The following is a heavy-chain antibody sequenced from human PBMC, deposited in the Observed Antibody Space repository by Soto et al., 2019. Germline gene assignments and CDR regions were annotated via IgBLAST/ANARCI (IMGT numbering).Heavy chain of an antibody. CDR3: ARRGGPTSTYYDFWSGYSYYFDY. CDR1: GFSFGDYA. Sequence: PGGSLRLSCTGSGFSFGDYAMTWFRQAPGKGLEWVSAISGSGGSTYYADSVKGRFTISRDNSKNTLYLQMNSLRAEDTAVYYCARRGGPTSTYYDFWSGYSYYFDYWGQGTLVTVSS. J-gene: IGHJ4*02. D-gene: IGHD3-3*01. V-gene: IGHV3-23*01. CDR2: ISGSGGST.